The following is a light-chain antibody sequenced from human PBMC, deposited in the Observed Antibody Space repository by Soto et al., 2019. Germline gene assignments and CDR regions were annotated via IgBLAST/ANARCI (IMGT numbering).Light chain of an antibody. Sequence: EIVMTQSPATLSVSPGERATLSCRASQSVSSNLAWYQQKPGQAPRLLIYGASTRATGIPARFSGSGSGTEFTITISSMQSEDFAVYYCQQYNNWIITFGQGTRLEIK. CDR3: QQYNNWIIT. CDR2: GAS. V-gene: IGKV3-15*01. J-gene: IGKJ5*01. CDR1: QSVSSN.